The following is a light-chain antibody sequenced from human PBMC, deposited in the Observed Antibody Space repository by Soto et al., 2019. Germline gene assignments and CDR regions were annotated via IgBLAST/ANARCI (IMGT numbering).Light chain of an antibody. CDR2: EVS. J-gene: IGLJ1*01. CDR1: SSDVGAHNF. Sequence: LTQPPSASGSPGQSVTISCTGTSSDVGAHNFVSWHQQHPGKAPKLMVYEVSKRPSGVPDRFSGSKSGNTASLTVSGLQAEDEADYYCSSYAGSNNYVFGTGTKVTVL. V-gene: IGLV2-8*01. CDR3: SSYAGSNNYV.